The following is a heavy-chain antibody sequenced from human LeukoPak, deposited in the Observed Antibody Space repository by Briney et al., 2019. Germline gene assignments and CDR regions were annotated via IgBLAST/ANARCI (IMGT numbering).Heavy chain of an antibody. CDR2: ISGSGGST. CDR1: GFTFSSYA. V-gene: IGHV3-23*01. D-gene: IGHD6-13*01. Sequence: GGSLRLSCAASGFTFSSYAMSWVRQAPGKGLEWVSAISGSGGSTYYADSVKGRFTTSRDNSKNTLYLQMNSLRAEDTVVYYCAKPQSSSSWFDYFDYWGQGTLVTVSS. CDR3: AKPQSSSSWFDYFDY. J-gene: IGHJ4*02.